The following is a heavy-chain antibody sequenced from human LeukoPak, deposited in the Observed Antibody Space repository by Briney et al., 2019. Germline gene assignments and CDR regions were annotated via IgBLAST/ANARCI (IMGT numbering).Heavy chain of an antibody. Sequence: ASVKVSCKAPGYTFTGYYMHWVRQAPGQGLEWMGWINPNSGGTNYAQKFQGRVTMTRDTSISTAYMELSRLRSDDTAVYYCARVNHYDILTGYYPYFDYWGQGTLVTVSS. V-gene: IGHV1-2*02. CDR1: GYTFTGYY. CDR2: INPNSGGT. J-gene: IGHJ4*02. D-gene: IGHD3-9*01. CDR3: ARVNHYDILTGYYPYFDY.